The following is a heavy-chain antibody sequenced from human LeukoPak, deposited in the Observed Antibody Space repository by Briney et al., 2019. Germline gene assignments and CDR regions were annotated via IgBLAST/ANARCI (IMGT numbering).Heavy chain of an antibody. J-gene: IGHJ4*02. V-gene: IGHV4-34*01. D-gene: IGHD3-10*01. CDR2: GSERGGT. CDR1: GGSLNGHY. Sequence: SETLSLTCAVYGGSLNGHYWCWIRQPPGKGLEWIGEGSERGGTKFNPSLKGRVTISADTSKNQFSLRLSSVTAADTAVYYCVREGGVYGSGGPTFFDYWGQGTLVTVSS. CDR3: VREGGVYGSGGPTFFDY.